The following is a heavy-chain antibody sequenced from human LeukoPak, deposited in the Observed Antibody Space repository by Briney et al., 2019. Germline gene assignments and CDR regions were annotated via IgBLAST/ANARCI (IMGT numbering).Heavy chain of an antibody. Sequence: ASVKVSCKASGYTFTGYYMHWVRQAPGKGLEWMGGFDPEDGETIYAQKFQGRVTMTEDTSTDTAYMELSSLRSEDTAVYYCATGYSSGWTLDYYYGMDVWGQGTTVTVSS. CDR1: GYTFTGYY. D-gene: IGHD6-19*01. CDR3: ATGYSSGWTLDYYYGMDV. J-gene: IGHJ6*02. V-gene: IGHV1-24*01. CDR2: FDPEDGET.